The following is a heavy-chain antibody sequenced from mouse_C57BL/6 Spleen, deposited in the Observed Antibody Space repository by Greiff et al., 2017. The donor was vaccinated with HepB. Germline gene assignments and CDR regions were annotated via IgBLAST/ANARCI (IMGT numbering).Heavy chain of an antibody. Sequence: QVQLKESGAELVRPGTSVKMSCKASGYTFTNYWIGWAKQRPGHGLEWIGDIYPGGGYTNYNEKFKGKATLTADKSSSTAYMQFSSLTSEDSAIYYCAREMSGLRYFDVWGTGTTVTVSS. CDR3: AREMSGLRYFDV. CDR2: IYPGGGYT. CDR1: GYTFTNYW. D-gene: IGHD3-3*01. J-gene: IGHJ1*03. V-gene: IGHV1-63*01.